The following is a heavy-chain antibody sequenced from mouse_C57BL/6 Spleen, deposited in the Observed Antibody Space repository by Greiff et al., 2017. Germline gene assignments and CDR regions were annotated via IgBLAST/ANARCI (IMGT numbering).Heavy chain of an antibody. Sequence: VQLQQPGAELVKPGASVKLSCKASGYTFTSYWMQWVKQRPGQGLEWIGEIDPSDSYTNYNQKFKGKATLTVDTSYSTAYMQLSSLTSEDSAVXYCARNWGGSAMDYWGQGTSVTVSS. CDR3: ARNWGGSAMDY. V-gene: IGHV1-50*01. J-gene: IGHJ4*01. CDR1: GYTFTSYW. CDR2: IDPSDSYT.